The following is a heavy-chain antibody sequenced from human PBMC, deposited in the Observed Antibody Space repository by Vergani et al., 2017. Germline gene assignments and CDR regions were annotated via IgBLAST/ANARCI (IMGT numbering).Heavy chain of an antibody. J-gene: IGHJ6*02. V-gene: IGHV1-8*03. CDR2: MNPNSGNT. Sequence: QVQLVQSGAELKKPGASVKVSCKASGYTFTSYDINWVRQATGQGLEWMGWMNPNSGNTGYAQKFQGRVTITRNTSISTAYMELSSLRSEDTAVYYCARVLCSSTSCPYYYGMDVWGQGTTVTVSS. D-gene: IGHD2-2*01. CDR1: GYTFTSYD. CDR3: ARVLCSSTSCPYYYGMDV.